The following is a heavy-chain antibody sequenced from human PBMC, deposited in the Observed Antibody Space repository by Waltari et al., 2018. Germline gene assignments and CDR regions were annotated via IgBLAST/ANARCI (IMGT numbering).Heavy chain of an antibody. Sequence: QLQLQESGPGLVKPSETLSLTCTVSGGAISSRSYYWGWNRQPSGKGLEWIGSIYYSGSTYYNPSLKSRVTISVDTSKNQFSLKLSSVTAADTAVYYCSSENYYYGMDVWGQGTTVTVSS. CDR3: SSENYYYGMDV. J-gene: IGHJ6*02. CDR1: GGAISSRSYY. CDR2: IYYSGST. V-gene: IGHV4-39*07.